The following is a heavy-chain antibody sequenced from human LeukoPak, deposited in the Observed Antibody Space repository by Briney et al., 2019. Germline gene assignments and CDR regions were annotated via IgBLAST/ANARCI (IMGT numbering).Heavy chain of an antibody. CDR2: IKQDGSEK. J-gene: IGHJ6*03. D-gene: IGHD3-16*01. Sequence: GGSLRLSCAASGFTFSSYWMSWVRQAPGKGLEWVANIKQDGSEKYYVDSVKGRFTISRDNAKNSLYLQMNSLRAEDTAVYYCARDGVDYYYYTDVWGKGTTVTISS. CDR1: GFTFSSYW. CDR3: ARDGVDYYYYTDV. V-gene: IGHV3-7*01.